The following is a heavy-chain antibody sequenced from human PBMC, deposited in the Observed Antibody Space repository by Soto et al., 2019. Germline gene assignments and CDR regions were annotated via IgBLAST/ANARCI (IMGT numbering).Heavy chain of an antibody. J-gene: IGHJ4*02. Sequence: PSETLSLTCTVSGGSMSSYYWSWIRQPAGKGLEWIGRIYTSGGTNYNPSLKTRVTMSVDTSKNQFSLKLNSVTAADTAVYYCARGFGSSWYYFDCWGQGTLVTVSS. CDR1: GGSMSSYY. CDR2: IYTSGGT. V-gene: IGHV4-4*07. D-gene: IGHD6-13*01. CDR3: ARGFGSSWYYFDC.